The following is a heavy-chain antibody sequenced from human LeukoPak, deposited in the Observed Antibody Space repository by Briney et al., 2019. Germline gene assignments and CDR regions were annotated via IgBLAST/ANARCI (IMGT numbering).Heavy chain of an antibody. D-gene: IGHD3-16*01. CDR1: GYSFTTYW. Sequence: GESLKISCKGSGYSFTTYWISWVRQIPGKGLEWMGTIDPGDSYTNYSPSFQGHVTISADKSISTAYLQWSSLEASDTAMYYCARLAYSTTWSAARFDPWGQGTLVTVSS. CDR2: IDPGDSYT. J-gene: IGHJ5*02. CDR3: ARLAYSTTWSAARFDP. V-gene: IGHV5-10-1*01.